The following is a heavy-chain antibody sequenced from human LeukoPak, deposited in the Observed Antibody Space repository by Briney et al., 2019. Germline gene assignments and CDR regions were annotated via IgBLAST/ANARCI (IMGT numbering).Heavy chain of an antibody. V-gene: IGHV1-18*01. CDR3: ARDSSGWPRPYYYYYYGMDV. CDR2: MNPNSGNT. D-gene: IGHD6-19*01. J-gene: IGHJ6*02. CDR1: GYTFTSYD. Sequence: ASVKVSCKASGYTFTSYDINWVRQATGQGLEWMGWMNPNSGNTNYAQKLQGRVTMTTDTSTSTAYMELRSLRSDDTAVYYCARDSSGWPRPYYYYYYGMDVWGQGTTVTVSS.